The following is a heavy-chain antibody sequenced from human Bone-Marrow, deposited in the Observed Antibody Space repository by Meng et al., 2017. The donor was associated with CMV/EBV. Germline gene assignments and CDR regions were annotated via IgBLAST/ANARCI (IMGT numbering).Heavy chain of an antibody. J-gene: IGHJ4*02. CDR3: ARDLGGSGNGH. V-gene: IGHV1-46*01. D-gene: IGHD5-12*01. CDR1: GYTFTRYF. CDR2: INPSGGSP. Sequence: VKVSCKASGYTFTRYFLHWVRQAHGQGLEWMGIINPSGGSPTYAQEFQGRVTMTRDTSTSTIYMELGNLRSEDTAVYYCARDLGGSGNGHWGQGTLVTVSS.